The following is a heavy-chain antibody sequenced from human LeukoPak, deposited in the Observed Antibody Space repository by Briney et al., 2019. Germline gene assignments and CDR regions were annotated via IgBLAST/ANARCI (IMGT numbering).Heavy chain of an antibody. CDR1: GGSISSYY. Sequence: SETLSLTCTVSGGSISSYYWSWIRQPAGKGLEWIGRIYTSGSTNYNPSLKSRVTMSVDTSKNQFSLKLSSVTAADTAVYYCARVSPGGSGSYRTLDYWGQGTLVTVSS. V-gene: IGHV4-4*07. D-gene: IGHD1-26*01. CDR3: ARVSPGGSGSYRTLDY. J-gene: IGHJ4*02. CDR2: IYTSGST.